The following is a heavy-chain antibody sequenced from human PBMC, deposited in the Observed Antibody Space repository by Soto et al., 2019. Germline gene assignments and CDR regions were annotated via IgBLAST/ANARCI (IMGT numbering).Heavy chain of an antibody. CDR3: ARDKPHNWFDP. V-gene: IGHV3-74*01. Sequence: GESLKISCAATGFTFSDYWMHWVRQVPGKGLVWVSRTNNDGSDTTYADSVKGRFTVSRDNAKNTLFLQMNSLRVEDTAVYYCARDKPHNWFDPWGQGTLVTVSS. CDR1: GFTFSDYW. J-gene: IGHJ5*02. CDR2: TNNDGSDT.